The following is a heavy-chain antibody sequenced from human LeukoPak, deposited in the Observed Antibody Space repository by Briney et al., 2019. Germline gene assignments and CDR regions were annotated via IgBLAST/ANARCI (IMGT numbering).Heavy chain of an antibody. CDR3: ARVPSTALETKYYFDY. D-gene: IGHD4-11*01. V-gene: IGHV4-59*01. CDR2: IYYSGST. CDR1: GGSISSYY. Sequence: SETLSLTCTVSGGSISSYYRNWIRQPPGKGLEWIGYIYYSGSTNYNHSLKSRVTISVDTSKNQFSLKVSSVTAADTAVYYCARVPSTALETKYYFDYWGQGALVTVSS. J-gene: IGHJ4*02.